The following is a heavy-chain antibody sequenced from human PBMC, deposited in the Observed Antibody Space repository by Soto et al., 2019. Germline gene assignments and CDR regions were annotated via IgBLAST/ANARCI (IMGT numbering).Heavy chain of an antibody. D-gene: IGHD3-10*01. J-gene: IGHJ4*02. CDR2: ISYDGSIK. CDR1: GFTFSSYG. V-gene: IGHV3-30*18. CDR3: AKGGHLGSGNYYNPYYFDY. Sequence: QVQLVESGGGVVQPGRSLRLSCVASGFTFSSYGMHWVRQAPGKGLEWVAVISYDGSIKYYADSVKGRFTISRDNSKSTLYLQMNSLRAEDTAVYYCAKGGHLGSGNYYNPYYFDYWGQGTLVTVSS.